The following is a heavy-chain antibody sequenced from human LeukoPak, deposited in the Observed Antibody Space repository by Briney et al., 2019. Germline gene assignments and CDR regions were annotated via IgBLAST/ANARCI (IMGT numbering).Heavy chain of an antibody. CDR1: GGSISSYY. CDR3: ARDGYCSGGSCYSVYYYYYYMDV. Sequence: PSETLSLTCTVSGGSISSYYWSWIRQPAGKGLEWIGRIYTSGSTYYNPSLKSRVTMSVDTSKNQFSLKLSSVTAADTAVYYCARDGYCSGGSCYSVYYYYYYMDVWGKGTTVTVSS. J-gene: IGHJ6*03. CDR2: IYTSGST. D-gene: IGHD2-15*01. V-gene: IGHV4-4*07.